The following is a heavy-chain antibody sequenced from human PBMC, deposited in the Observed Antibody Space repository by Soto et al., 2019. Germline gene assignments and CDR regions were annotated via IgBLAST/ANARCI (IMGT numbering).Heavy chain of an antibody. D-gene: IGHD3-3*01. J-gene: IGHJ4*02. Sequence: GGSLRLSCAASGFTFSSYSINWVRQAPGKGVEWVSSISSSSSYIYYADSVKGRFTISRDNAKNSLYLQMNSLRAEDTAVYYCARDNGARITIFGVVPTTFDYWGQGTLVTVSS. CDR3: ARDNGARITIFGVVPTTFDY. V-gene: IGHV3-21*01. CDR2: ISSSSSYI. CDR1: GFTFSSYS.